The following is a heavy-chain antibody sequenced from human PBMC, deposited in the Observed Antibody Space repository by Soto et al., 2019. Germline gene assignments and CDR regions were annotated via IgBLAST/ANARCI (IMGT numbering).Heavy chain of an antibody. Sequence: QVQLQESGPGLVKPSQTLSLTCTVSGGSISSGGYYWSWIRQHPGKGLEWIGYIYYSGSTYYNPSLKRRVTISVDTSKNQFALKLSSVTVADTAVYYCARGGRRSPGMDVWGQGTTVTVSS. V-gene: IGHV4-31*03. J-gene: IGHJ6*02. CDR1: GGSISSGGYY. CDR3: ARGGRRSPGMDV. CDR2: IYYSGST.